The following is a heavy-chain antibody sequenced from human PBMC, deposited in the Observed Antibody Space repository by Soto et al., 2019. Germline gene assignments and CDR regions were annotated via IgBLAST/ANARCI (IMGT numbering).Heavy chain of an antibody. Sequence: QVQLVESGGGVVQPGRFLRLSCAVSGFTLSSHAMHWVRQAPGKGLEWVALILSDGSNKYYADSVKGRFTTSRDNSKNTMYLQMNSLSVGDTAVYYCARDDEGGSDCDLGYWGQGALVTVSS. V-gene: IGHV3-30-3*01. D-gene: IGHD1-26*01. CDR2: ILSDGSNK. CDR1: GFTLSSHA. J-gene: IGHJ4*02. CDR3: ARDDEGGSDCDLGY.